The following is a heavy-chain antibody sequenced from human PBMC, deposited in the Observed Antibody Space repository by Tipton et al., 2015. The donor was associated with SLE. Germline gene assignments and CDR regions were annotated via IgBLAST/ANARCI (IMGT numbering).Heavy chain of an antibody. D-gene: IGHD3-22*01. V-gene: IGHV4-31*03. Sequence: TLSLTCTVSGDSISSFHWSWIRQHPGKGLEWIGYVYSGGTTYYNPSLKGRLTISLDTPEKQFSLKLSSVTSADTAVYYCARYYYDSTGDCLFDSWGQGTLVTVSS. J-gene: IGHJ4*02. CDR3: ARYYYDSTGDCLFDS. CDR1: GDSISSFH. CDR2: VYSGGTT.